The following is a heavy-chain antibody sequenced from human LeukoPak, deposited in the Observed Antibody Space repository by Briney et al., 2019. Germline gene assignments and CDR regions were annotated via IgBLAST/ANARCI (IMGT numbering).Heavy chain of an antibody. CDR3: ASGQLVPDDS. CDR2: INSDGSRA. V-gene: IGHV3-74*01. D-gene: IGHD6-6*01. CDR1: GFTFSTYW. J-gene: IGHJ4*02. Sequence: GGSLRLSRAASGFTFSTYWMHWVRQAPGKGLVWVSRINSDGSRAHYTDSVKGRFTISRDNAKNTLYLQMNSLRVEDTAVYYCASGQLVPDDSWGQGTLVTVSS.